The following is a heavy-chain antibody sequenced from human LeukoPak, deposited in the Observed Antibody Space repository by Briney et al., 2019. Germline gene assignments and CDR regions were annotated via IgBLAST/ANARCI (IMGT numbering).Heavy chain of an antibody. J-gene: IGHJ4*02. D-gene: IGHD3-22*01. CDR1: GFTFSSYW. CDR3: ARRGYSDSSGYDY. Sequence: GGSLRLSCAVSGFTFSSYWMHWVRQAPGKGLVWVSRLNSDGSSTSYADSVKGRFTISRDNAKNTLYLQMNSLRAEDTAIYYCARRGYSDSSGYDYWGQGTLVTVSS. V-gene: IGHV3-74*01. CDR2: LNSDGSST.